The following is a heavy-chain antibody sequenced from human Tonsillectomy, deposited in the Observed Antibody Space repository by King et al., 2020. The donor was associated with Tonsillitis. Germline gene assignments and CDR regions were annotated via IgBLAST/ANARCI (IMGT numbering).Heavy chain of an antibody. CDR1: GYTFTGYY. CDR3: ARATERYYYGSGSYLH. J-gene: IGHJ4*02. Sequence: QLVQSGAEVKKPGASVKVSCKASGYTFTGYYMHWVRQAPGQGLEWMGWINPNSGGTNYAQKFQGRVTMTRDPSISTAYMELSRLRSDDTAVYYCARATERYYYGSGSYLHWGQGTLVTVSS. V-gene: IGHV1-2*02. D-gene: IGHD3-10*01. CDR2: INPNSGGT.